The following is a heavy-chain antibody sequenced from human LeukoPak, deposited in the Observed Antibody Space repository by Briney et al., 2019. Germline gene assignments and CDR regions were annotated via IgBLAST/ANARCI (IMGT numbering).Heavy chain of an antibody. Sequence: QAGGSLRLSCAASGFTFSSYAMSWVRQAPGKGLEWVSAISGSGGSTYYADSVKGRFTISRDNFKNTLYLQMNSLRAEDTAVYYCAKDRHSSGWYGSGGYWGQGTLVTVSS. CDR1: GFTFSSYA. CDR3: AKDRHSSGWYGSGGY. V-gene: IGHV3-23*01. J-gene: IGHJ4*02. CDR2: ISGSGGST. D-gene: IGHD6-19*01.